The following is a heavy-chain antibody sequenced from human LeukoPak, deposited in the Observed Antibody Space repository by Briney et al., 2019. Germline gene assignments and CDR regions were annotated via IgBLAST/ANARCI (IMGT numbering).Heavy chain of an antibody. D-gene: IGHD6-6*01. CDR3: ARARALYSSSGVPFDY. J-gene: IGHJ4*02. CDR1: GYTFTSYG. Sequence: ASVKVSCKASGYTFTSYGISWVRQAPGQGLEWMGWISAYNGSTNYAQKLQGRVTMTTDTSTSTAYMELRSLRSDDTAVYYCARARALYSSSGVPFDYWGQGTLVTVSS. V-gene: IGHV1-18*01. CDR2: ISAYNGST.